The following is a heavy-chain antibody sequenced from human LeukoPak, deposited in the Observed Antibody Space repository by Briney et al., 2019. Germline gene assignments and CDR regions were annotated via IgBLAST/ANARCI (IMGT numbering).Heavy chain of an antibody. CDR2: INAGNGNT. CDR1: GYTFTSYA. CDR3: ARVLVDYYDSSGYFFDY. V-gene: IGHV1-3*01. D-gene: IGHD3-22*01. Sequence: ASVKVSCKASGYTFTSYAMHWVRQAPGQRLEWMGWINAGNGNTKYSQKFQGRVTITRDTSASTAYMELSSLRSEDTAVYYCARVLVDYYDSSGYFFDYWGQGTLVTVSS. J-gene: IGHJ4*02.